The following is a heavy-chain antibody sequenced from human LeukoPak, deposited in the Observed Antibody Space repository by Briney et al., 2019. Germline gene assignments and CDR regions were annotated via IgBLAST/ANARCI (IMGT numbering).Heavy chain of an antibody. Sequence: GGSLRLSCAASGFTFSSYAMSWVRQAPGKGLEWVSAISGSGGSTYYADSVKGRFTISRDNSKNTLYLQMNSLRAEDTAVYYCAKDHSSGWYGDNWFDPWGQGTLVTVSS. V-gene: IGHV3-23*01. J-gene: IGHJ5*02. D-gene: IGHD6-19*01. CDR3: AKDHSSGWYGDNWFDP. CDR2: ISGSGGST. CDR1: GFTFSSYA.